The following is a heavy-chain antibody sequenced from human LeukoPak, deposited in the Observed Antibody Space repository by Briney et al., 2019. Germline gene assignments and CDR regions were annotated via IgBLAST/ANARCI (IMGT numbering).Heavy chain of an antibody. CDR2: ISYDGSNK. D-gene: IGHD3-3*01. V-gene: IGHV3-30*18. CDR1: VFTFSSYG. Sequence: GGSLRLSCAASVFTFSSYGMHWVRQASGKGLEWVAVISYDGSNKYYADSVKGRFTISRDNSKSTLYLQMNSLRAEDTAVYYCAKCLSSSRTGVGSWGQGTLVTVSS. J-gene: IGHJ5*02. CDR3: AKCLSSSRTGVGS.